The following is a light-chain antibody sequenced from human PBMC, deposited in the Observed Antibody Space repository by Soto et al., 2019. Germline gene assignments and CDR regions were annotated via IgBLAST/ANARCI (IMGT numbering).Light chain of an antibody. J-gene: IGKJ4*01. CDR1: QGIRND. Sequence: AIQMTQSPSSLSASVADRVTITCRASQGIRNDLGWYQQKPGKAPKLLIYAASCLQSGLPSRFRGRGSGTESTHTTSSLQPEDFAADYCQHYYSYSFTCGGWSLVVIE. V-gene: IGKV1-6*01. CDR2: AAS. CDR3: QHYYSYSFT.